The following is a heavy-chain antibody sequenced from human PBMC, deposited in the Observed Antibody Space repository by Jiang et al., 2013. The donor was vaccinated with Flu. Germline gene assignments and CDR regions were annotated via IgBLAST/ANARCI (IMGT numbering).Heavy chain of an antibody. D-gene: IGHD3-10*01. V-gene: IGHV7-4-1*02. CDR1: GYSFIMYA. CDR2: INTNTGNP. CDR3: ARAHCPEGCSHQWLGEFDP. Sequence: QSGSELKEPGASVKVSCKASGYSFIMYAMNWVRQAPGQGLEWMGWINTNTGNPTYAQGLTGRFVFSLDTSVSTAYLQISSLKAEDTAVYYCARAHCPEGCSHQWLGEFDPWGQGTLVTVSS. J-gene: IGHJ5*02.